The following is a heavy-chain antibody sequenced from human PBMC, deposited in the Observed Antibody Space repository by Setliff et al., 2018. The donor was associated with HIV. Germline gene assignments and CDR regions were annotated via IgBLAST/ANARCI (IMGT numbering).Heavy chain of an antibody. CDR2: ISPDGSAT. D-gene: IGHD1-26*01. CDR3: AKAKWELSDSPFFDY. J-gene: IGHJ4*02. V-gene: IGHV3-7*03. Sequence: PGGSLRLSCAASGFTFSSAWMGWVRQAPAKGLEWVANISPDGSATYYVDSVKGRFTISRDNAKNSLYLQMNSLRAEDMAFYYCAKAKWELSDSPFFDYWGQGTLVTVSS. CDR1: GFTFSSAW.